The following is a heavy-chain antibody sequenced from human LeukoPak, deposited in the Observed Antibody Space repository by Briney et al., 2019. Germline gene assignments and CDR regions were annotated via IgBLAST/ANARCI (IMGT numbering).Heavy chain of an antibody. D-gene: IGHD2-2*01. Sequence: GESLKISCKGSGDTFATYWIGWVRQVPGKGLEWMGVIYPGDSRTRYNPFFQGQVTISADKSISTAYLHWRSLKASDTAMYYCACREFTSPWSDPWGQGTLVTVSS. V-gene: IGHV5-51*01. CDR3: ACREFTSPWSDP. J-gene: IGHJ5*02. CDR1: GDTFATYW. CDR2: IYPGDSRT.